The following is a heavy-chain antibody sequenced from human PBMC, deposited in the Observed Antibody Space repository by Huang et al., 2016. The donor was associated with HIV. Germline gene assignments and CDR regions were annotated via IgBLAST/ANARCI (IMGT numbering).Heavy chain of an antibody. V-gene: IGHV1-18*01. CDR2: ISTSSGNT. CDR1: GYTFSTYG. Sequence: QVQLVQSGAEVKKPGASVKVSCKASGYTFSTYGFSWVRQAPGQGLEWMGWISTSSGNTNYAQNFQGRVTMTTHTSTSTAYLELRSLRSDDTAVYYCTRKSGTTDYYYYMDVWAKGTTVTVSS. J-gene: IGHJ6*03. CDR3: TRKSGTTDYYYYMDV. D-gene: IGHD4-17*01.